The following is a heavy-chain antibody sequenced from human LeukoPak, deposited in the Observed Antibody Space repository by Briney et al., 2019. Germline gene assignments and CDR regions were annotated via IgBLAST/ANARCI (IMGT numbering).Heavy chain of an antibody. J-gene: IGHJ4*02. CDR1: GGFISISSYY. Sequence: KPSETLSLTCTVSGGFISISSYYWGWLRQPPGKGLEWIVSIYYSGSTYYNPSLKSRVTISVDTSKNQFSLKLSSVTAADTAVYYCARHGRGGLDYWGQGTLVTVSS. D-gene: IGHD3-10*01. CDR2: IYYSGST. V-gene: IGHV4-39*01. CDR3: ARHGRGGLDY.